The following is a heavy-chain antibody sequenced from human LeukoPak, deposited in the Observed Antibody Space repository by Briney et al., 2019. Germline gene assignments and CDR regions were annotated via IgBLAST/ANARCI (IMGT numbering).Heavy chain of an antibody. J-gene: IGHJ4*02. CDR3: ARDLLYCSGGSCPFDY. V-gene: IGHV1-18*01. Sequence: GASVKVSCKASVYTFTSYGISWVRQAPGQGLEWMGWISTYNGNTNYAQKLQGRVTMTTDTSTSTAYMELRSLRSDDTAVYYCARDLLYCSGGSCPFDYWGQGTLVTVSS. CDR2: ISTYNGNT. D-gene: IGHD2-15*01. CDR1: VYTFTSYG.